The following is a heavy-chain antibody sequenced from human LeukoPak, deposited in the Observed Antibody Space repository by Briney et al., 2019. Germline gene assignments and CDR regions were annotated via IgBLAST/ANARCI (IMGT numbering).Heavy chain of an antibody. J-gene: IGHJ4*02. Sequence: SETLPLTCTVSGGSISSGSYYWSWIRQPAGKGLEWIGRIYTSGSTNYNPSLKSRVTISVDASKNQFSLKLSSVTAADTAVYYCARVSYGGIVIFDYWGQGTLVTVSS. V-gene: IGHV4-61*02. CDR2: IYTSGST. D-gene: IGHD4-23*01. CDR3: ARVSYGGIVIFDY. CDR1: GGSISSGSYY.